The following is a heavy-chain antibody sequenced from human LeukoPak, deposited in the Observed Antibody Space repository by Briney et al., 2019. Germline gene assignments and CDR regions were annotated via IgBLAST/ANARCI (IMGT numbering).Heavy chain of an antibody. CDR2: IWYDGSNK. V-gene: IGHV3-33*01. D-gene: IGHD5-12*01. J-gene: IGHJ4*02. Sequence: QPGRSLRLSCAASEFTFSNYAMHWVRQAPGKGLEWVAVIWYDGSNKYYADSVKGRFTISRDNSKNTLYLQMNSLRAEDTAVYYCARGYSGYDIFDYWGQGTLVTVSS. CDR1: EFTFSNYA. CDR3: ARGYSGYDIFDY.